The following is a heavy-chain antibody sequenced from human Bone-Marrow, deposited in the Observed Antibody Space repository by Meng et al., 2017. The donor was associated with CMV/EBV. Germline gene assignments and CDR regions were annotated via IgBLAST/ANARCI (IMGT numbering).Heavy chain of an antibody. Sequence: GESLKISCAASGFTFSNAWMSWVRQAPGKGLEWVGRIKSKTDGGTTDYAAPVKGRFTISRDDSKNTLYLQMNSLRAEDTAVYYCARELADYSSSWYLVNWFDPWGQGTLVTVSS. CDR3: ARELADYSSSWYLVNWFDP. CDR2: IKSKTDGGTT. V-gene: IGHV3-15*01. D-gene: IGHD6-13*01. CDR1: GFTFSNAW. J-gene: IGHJ5*02.